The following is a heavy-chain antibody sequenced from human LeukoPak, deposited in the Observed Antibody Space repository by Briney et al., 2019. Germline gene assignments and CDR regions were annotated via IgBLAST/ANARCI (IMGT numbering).Heavy chain of an antibody. Sequence: PGRSLRLSCAASRFTFSSYSMNWVRQAPGKGLEWVSYISSSSSTIYYADSVKGRFTISRDNAKNSLYLQMNSLRDEDTAVYYCARDTKWGVRRGGKQYYFDYWGQGTLVTVSS. CDR2: ISSSSSTI. CDR1: RFTFSSYS. J-gene: IGHJ4*02. V-gene: IGHV3-48*02. CDR3: ARDTKWGVRRGGKQYYFDY. D-gene: IGHD3-16*01.